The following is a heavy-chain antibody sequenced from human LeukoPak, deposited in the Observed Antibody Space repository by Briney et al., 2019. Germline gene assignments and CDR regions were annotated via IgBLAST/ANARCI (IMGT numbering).Heavy chain of an antibody. CDR2: ISGSGGST. J-gene: IGHJ4*02. CDR1: GFTVSSNY. Sequence: GGSLRLSCAASGFTVSSNYMSWVRQAPGKGLEWVSAISGSGGSTYYADSVKGRFTISRGNSKNTLYLQMNSLRAEDTAVYYCAKDLGQVAARPGSGYWGQGTLVTVSS. CDR3: AKDLGQVAARPGSGY. D-gene: IGHD6-6*01. V-gene: IGHV3-23*01.